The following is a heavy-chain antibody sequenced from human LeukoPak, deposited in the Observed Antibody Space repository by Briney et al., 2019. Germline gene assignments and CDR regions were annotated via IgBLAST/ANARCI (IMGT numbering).Heavy chain of an antibody. Sequence: SETLSLTCTVSGGSISNYYWSWIRQPPGKGLEWIGYIHYSGSTTYNPSLKSRVTISVDTSKNHFSLKLSSVTPADTAVYYCARQAWGYGSGSYGGIDYWGQGTLVTVSS. CDR3: ARQAWGYGSGSYGGIDY. CDR2: IHYSGST. J-gene: IGHJ4*02. D-gene: IGHD3-10*01. CDR1: GGSISNYY. V-gene: IGHV4-59*08.